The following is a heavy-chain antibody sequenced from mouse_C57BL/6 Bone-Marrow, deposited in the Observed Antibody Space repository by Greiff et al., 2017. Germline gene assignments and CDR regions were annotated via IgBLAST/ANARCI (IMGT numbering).Heavy chain of an antibody. CDR1: GYAFSSYW. J-gene: IGHJ2*01. V-gene: IGHV1-80*01. Sequence: QVQLQQSGAELVKPGASVKISCKASGYAFSSYWMNWVKQRPGKGLEWIGQIYPGDGDTNSNGKFKGKATLTADKSSSTAYMQLSSLTSEDAAVYFCARGGIPPCCYFGYWGQGTTLTVSS. CDR3: ARGGIPPCCYFGY. CDR2: IYPGDGDT.